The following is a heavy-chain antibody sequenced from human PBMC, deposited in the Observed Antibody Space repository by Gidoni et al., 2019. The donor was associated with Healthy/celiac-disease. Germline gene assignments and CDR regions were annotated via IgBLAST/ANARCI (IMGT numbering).Heavy chain of an antibody. V-gene: IGHV1-69*06. Sequence: QVQLVQSGAAVKKPGSSVKVSCKASGGTFSSYAIRWGRQAPGQGLGWMGGIIPIFGTANYAQKFQGRVTMTADKSTSTAYMELSSLRSEDTAVYYCARAADGTGLFKGNWFDPWGQGTLVTVSS. CDR3: ARAADGTGLFKGNWFDP. CDR2: IIPIFGTA. D-gene: IGHD6-13*01. J-gene: IGHJ5*02. CDR1: GGTFSSYA.